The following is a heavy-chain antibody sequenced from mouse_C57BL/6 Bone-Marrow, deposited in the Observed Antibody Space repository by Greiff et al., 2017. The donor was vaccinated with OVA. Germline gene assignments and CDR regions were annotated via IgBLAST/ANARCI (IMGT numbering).Heavy chain of an antibody. CDR2: ISDGGSYT. CDR3: ARLLRRDYAMDY. CDR1: GFTFSSYA. Sequence: EVQLVESGGGLVKPGGSLKLSCAASGFTFSSYAMSWVRQTPEKRLEWVATISDGGSYTYYPDNVKGRFTISRDNAKNNLYLQMSHLKSEDTAMYYLARLLRRDYAMDYWGQGTSVTVSS. D-gene: IGHD2-12*01. J-gene: IGHJ4*01. V-gene: IGHV5-4*01.